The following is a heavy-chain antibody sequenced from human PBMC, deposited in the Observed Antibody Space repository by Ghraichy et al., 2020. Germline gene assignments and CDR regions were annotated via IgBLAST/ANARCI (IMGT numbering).Heavy chain of an antibody. V-gene: IGHV4-59*01. CDR1: GGSISSYY. D-gene: IGHD2-21*01. J-gene: IGHJ3*02. Sequence: SETLSLTCTVSGGSISSYYWSWIRQPPGKGLEWIGYIYYSGSTNYNPSLKSRVTISVDTSKNQFSLKLSSVTAADTAVYYCARGKFLDAFDIWGQGTMVTVSS. CDR3: ARGKFLDAFDI. CDR2: IYYSGST.